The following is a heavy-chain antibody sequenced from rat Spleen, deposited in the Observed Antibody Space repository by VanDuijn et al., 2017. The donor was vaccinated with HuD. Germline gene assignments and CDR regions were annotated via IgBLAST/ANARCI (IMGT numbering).Heavy chain of an antibody. V-gene: IGHV5-29*01. D-gene: IGHD1-11*01. CDR2: LSYDGSST. Sequence: EVKLVESGGGLVQPGRSLKLSCAASGFNFNDYWMGWVRQAPTKGLEWVATLSYDGSSTYYRDSVKGRFTISRANAKSTLYLQMDSLRSEDTATYYCARANYGGYNYWGQGVMVTVSS. CDR3: ARANYGGYNY. J-gene: IGHJ2*01. CDR1: GFNFNDYW.